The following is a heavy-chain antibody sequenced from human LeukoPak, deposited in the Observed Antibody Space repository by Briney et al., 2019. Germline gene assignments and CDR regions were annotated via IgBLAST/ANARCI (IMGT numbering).Heavy chain of an antibody. J-gene: IGHJ4*02. CDR2: IIPIFGTA. V-gene: IGHV1-69*13. D-gene: IGHD3-22*01. Sequence: ASVKVSCKASGGTFSSYAISWVRQAPGQGLEWMGGIIPIFGTANYAQKFQGRVTITADESTSTAYMGLSSLRSEDTAVYYCASSYYYDSSGYYYGDYWGQGTLVTVSS. CDR3: ASSYYYDSSGYYYGDY. CDR1: GGTFSSYA.